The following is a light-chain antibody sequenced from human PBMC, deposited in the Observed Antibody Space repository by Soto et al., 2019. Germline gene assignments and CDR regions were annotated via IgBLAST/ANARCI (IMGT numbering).Light chain of an antibody. V-gene: IGKV3-11*01. CDR3: QQRSSWPRT. CDR2: DAS. CDR1: QSVSSF. J-gene: IGKJ1*01. Sequence: IVFTQSPATLSLSPGERATLSCRASQSVSSFLAWYQQKPGQAPRLLIYDASNRATGIPARFSGSGSGTDFTLTISSLEPEDFALYYCQQRSSWPRTFGQGTKVDI.